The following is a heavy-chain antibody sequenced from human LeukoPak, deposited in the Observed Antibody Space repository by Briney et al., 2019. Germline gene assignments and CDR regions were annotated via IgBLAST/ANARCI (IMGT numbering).Heavy chain of an antibody. V-gene: IGHV1-69*02. CDR2: IIPILGIA. J-gene: IGHJ4*02. CDR1: GRNSSSYT. CDR3: ARAAALTVTMAYY. Sequence: SVKFSCKASGRNSSSYTISWVRQATGQGLEWMGRIIPILGIANYAQKFQGRVTITSDKSTSTANMELSSLRSEDTAVYYCARAAALTVTMAYYWGQGTLVTVSS. D-gene: IGHD4-11*01.